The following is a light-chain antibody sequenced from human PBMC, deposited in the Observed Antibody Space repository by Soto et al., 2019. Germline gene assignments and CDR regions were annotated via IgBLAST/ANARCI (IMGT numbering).Light chain of an antibody. J-gene: IGLJ1*01. CDR1: SSDVGAYNY. CDR3: SSYAGXNNYV. V-gene: IGLV2-8*01. Sequence: QSALTQPPSASGSPGQSVTISCTGTSSDVGAYNYLSWYQQHPGKAPKLMIYEVSKRPSGVPDRFSGSKSGNTASLTVSGLQAEDEADYYCSSYAGXNNYVXXXXTKLXVL. CDR2: EVS.